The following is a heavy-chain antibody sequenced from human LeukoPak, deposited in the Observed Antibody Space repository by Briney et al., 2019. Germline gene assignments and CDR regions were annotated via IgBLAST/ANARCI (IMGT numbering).Heavy chain of an antibody. V-gene: IGHV4-4*02. CDR2: VHHSGNI. D-gene: IGHD6-19*01. Sequence: SGTLSLTCGVSGGSISSTNWWSWVRQPPGKGLEWIGEVHHSGNINYNPVLKSRVTISVDTSKNQFSLKLSSVTAADTAVYYCARQQWLDPYYFDYWGQGTLVTVSS. J-gene: IGHJ4*02. CDR3: ARQQWLDPYYFDY. CDR1: GGSISSTNW.